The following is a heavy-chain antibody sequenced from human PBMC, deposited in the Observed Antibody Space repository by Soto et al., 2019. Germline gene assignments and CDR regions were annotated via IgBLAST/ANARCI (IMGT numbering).Heavy chain of an antibody. J-gene: IGHJ6*02. Sequence: SETLSLTCTVSGGSISSYYWSWIRQPPGKGLEWIGYIYYSGATNYSPSLKSRVTMSVDSSKSQFSLNLTSVTAADSAIYYCARARSDSAGSSLGRRLDVWGQGTTVTVSS. CDR2: IYYSGAT. CDR1: GGSISSYY. CDR3: ARARSDSAGSSLGRRLDV. V-gene: IGHV4-59*01. D-gene: IGHD3-10*01.